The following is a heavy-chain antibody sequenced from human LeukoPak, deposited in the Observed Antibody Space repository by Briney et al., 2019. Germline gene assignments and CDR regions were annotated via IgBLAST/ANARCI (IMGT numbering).Heavy chain of an antibody. CDR1: GFTFTKYW. CDR2: INQDGSER. V-gene: IGHV3-7*01. D-gene: IGHD2-2*01. Sequence: GGSLRLSCAASGFTFTKYWMTWVRQDPGKGLEWVANINQDGSERFYVDSVKGRFTISRDNAKNSLYLQMNSLGAEDTAVYYCARGLDCRSTSCYLDTWGQGTPVTVSS. CDR3: ARGLDCRSTSCYLDT. J-gene: IGHJ4*02.